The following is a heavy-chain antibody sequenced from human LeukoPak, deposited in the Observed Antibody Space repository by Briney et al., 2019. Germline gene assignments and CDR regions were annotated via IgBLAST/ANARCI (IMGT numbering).Heavy chain of an antibody. V-gene: IGHV3-21*01. D-gene: IGHD1-26*01. CDR3: ARAESDVWGATTGYFDY. CDR1: GFTFSSYS. Sequence: GGSLRLSCAASGFTFSSYSMNWVRQAPGKGLEWVSSISSSSSYIYYADSVKGRFTISRDNAKNSLYLQMNSLRAEDTAVYYCARAESDVWGATTGYFDYWGQGTLVTVSS. J-gene: IGHJ4*02. CDR2: ISSSSSYI.